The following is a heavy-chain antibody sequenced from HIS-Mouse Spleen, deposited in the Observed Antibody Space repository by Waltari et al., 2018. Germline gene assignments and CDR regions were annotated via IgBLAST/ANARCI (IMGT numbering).Heavy chain of an antibody. V-gene: IGHV4-39*07. CDR2: IDYSGST. Sequence: QLQLQESGPGLVKPSETLSLTCTVSGGSISSSSYYWGWIRQPPGKGLGWSGSIDYSGSTSSTTSLKSRVTISVDTSKHQFSLKLSSVTAADTAVYYCAREIPYSSSWYDWYFDLWGRGTLVTVSS. J-gene: IGHJ2*01. D-gene: IGHD6-13*01. CDR1: GGSISSSSYY. CDR3: AREIPYSSSWYDWYFDL.